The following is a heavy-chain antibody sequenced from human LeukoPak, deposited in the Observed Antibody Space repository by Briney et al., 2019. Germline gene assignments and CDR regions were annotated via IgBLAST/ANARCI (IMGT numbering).Heavy chain of an antibody. V-gene: IGHV1-46*01. J-gene: IGHJ4*02. Sequence: ASVKVACKASGYTFTSYYMHWVRQAPGQGLEWMGIINPSGGNTIYALKFQGRVTMTRDTSTSTAYMELSSLRSEDTAVYYCAREEVVGYWASWYYFDYWGQGTLVTVSS. CDR1: GYTFTSYY. CDR3: AREEVVGYWASWYYFDY. CDR2: INPSGGNT. D-gene: IGHD2-2*01.